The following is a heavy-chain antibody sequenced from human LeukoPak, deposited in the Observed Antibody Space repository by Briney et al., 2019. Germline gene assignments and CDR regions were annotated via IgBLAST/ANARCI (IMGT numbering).Heavy chain of an antibody. D-gene: IGHD1-7*01. V-gene: IGHV1-24*01. CDR2: FDPEDGET. J-gene: IGHJ3*02. CDR3: ATEGINWNYGAGDAFDI. Sequence: ASVKVSCKVSGFTLTELSMHWVRQAPGKGLEWMGGFDPEDGETIYAQKFQGRVTMTEDTSTDTAYMELSSLRSEDTAVYYCATEGINWNYGAGDAFDIWGQGTMVTVSS. CDR1: GFTLTELS.